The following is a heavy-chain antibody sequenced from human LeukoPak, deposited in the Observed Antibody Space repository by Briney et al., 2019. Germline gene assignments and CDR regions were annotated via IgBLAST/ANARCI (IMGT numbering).Heavy chain of an antibody. D-gene: IGHD4-17*01. V-gene: IGHV3-21*01. CDR2: ITSGRSFI. CDR3: ARVLRGPVTTYFDGFDI. CDR1: GFTFNTYT. Sequence: GGSLRLSCAASGFTFNTYTFNWVRQAPGKGLEWVSSITSGRSFIYYADSVKGRFTVSRDTAKNSLYLQMNSLRAEDTAVYYCARVLRGPVTTYFDGFDIWGHGTMVTVSS. J-gene: IGHJ3*02.